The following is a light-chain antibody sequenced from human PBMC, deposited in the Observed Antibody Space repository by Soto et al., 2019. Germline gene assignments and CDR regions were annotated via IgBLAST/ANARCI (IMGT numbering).Light chain of an antibody. CDR2: EVT. CDR3: SSCTTSNTWV. J-gene: IGLJ3*02. Sequence: QPVLTQPASVSGSPGQSITISCTGTSSDVGGYNHVSWYQQHPGKAPKLIIYEVTNRPSGVSNRFSGSKSGNTASLTISGLQAEDEADYYCSSCTTSNTWVFGGGTKLTVL. CDR1: SSDVGGYNH. V-gene: IGLV2-14*01.